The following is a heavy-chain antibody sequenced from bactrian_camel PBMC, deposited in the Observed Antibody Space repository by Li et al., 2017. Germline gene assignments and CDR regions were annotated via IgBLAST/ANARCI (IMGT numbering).Heavy chain of an antibody. D-gene: IGHD1*01. Sequence: HVQLVESGGGSVQTGGSLRLSCAASRYTLYIAWFRQATGTEREVVAETYGETTTTYADSVKGRFTVSQDNGKNTLDLQMNSLGSEDTAMYYCTTYLAQRGRQRWRCGSLLSERYNAWGQGTQVTVS. CDR2: TYGETTT. J-gene: IGHJ6*01. CDR1: RYTLY. V-gene: IGHV3S53*01. CDR3: TTYLAQRGRQRWRCGSLLSERYNA.